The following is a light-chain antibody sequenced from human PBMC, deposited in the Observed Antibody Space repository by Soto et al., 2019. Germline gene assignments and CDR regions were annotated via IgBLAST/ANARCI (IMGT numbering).Light chain of an antibody. Sequence: DIQMTQSPSSLSASVGDRVTITCRASQRISTYLNWYQQKPGKAPKLLIYAASSLQSGVPSRFSGRRSGTEFTLTIAGLQPEDFATYYCQQYESYSPLTFGGGTKVDIK. V-gene: IGKV1-39*01. CDR3: QQYESYSPLT. CDR2: AAS. J-gene: IGKJ4*01. CDR1: QRISTY.